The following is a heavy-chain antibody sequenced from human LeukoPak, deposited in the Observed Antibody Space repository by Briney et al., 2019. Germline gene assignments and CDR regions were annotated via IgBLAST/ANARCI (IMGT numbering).Heavy chain of an antibody. Sequence: GGSLRLSCAASGFTFSTYWMSWVRQAPGKGLEWVANIKQDGSEKYYVDSVKGRFTISRDNAKNSLYLQMNSLRAEHTAMYYCARDSAGNDYWGQGTLVTVSS. CDR2: IKQDGSEK. CDR1: GFTFSTYW. J-gene: IGHJ4*02. V-gene: IGHV3-7*01. CDR3: ARDSAGNDY. D-gene: IGHD6-13*01.